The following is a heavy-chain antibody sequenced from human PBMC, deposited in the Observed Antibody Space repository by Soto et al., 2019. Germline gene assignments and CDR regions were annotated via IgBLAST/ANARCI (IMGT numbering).Heavy chain of an antibody. CDR3: ARQRVATITIDY. J-gene: IGHJ4*02. CDR1: GGSISSSSYY. CDR2: IYYSGST. D-gene: IGHD5-12*01. Sequence: PSETLSLTCTVSGGSISSSSYYWGWIRQPPGKGLEWIGSIYYSGSTYYNPSLKSRVTISVDTSKNQFSLKLSSVTAADTSVYYCARQRVATITIDYWGQGTLVTVSS. V-gene: IGHV4-39*01.